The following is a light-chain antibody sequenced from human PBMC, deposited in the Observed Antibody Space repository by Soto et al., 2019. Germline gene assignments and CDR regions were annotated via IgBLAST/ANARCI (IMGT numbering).Light chain of an antibody. J-gene: IGKJ2*01. Sequence: DIQMTQSPSSLSASVGDRVTITCRASQGISNYLAWYQQKPGKVPKLLIYDASNLETGVPSRFSGSGSGTDFTFTISSLQPEDIATYYCQQYDNLPYTFGQGTKVDIK. CDR1: QGISNY. CDR2: DAS. CDR3: QQYDNLPYT. V-gene: IGKV1-33*01.